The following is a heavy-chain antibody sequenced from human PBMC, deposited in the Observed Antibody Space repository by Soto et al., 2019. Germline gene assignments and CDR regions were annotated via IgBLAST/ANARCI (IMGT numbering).Heavy chain of an antibody. Sequence: EVQLLESGGGLVQPGGSLRLSCAASTLTFNTYAMSWVRQAPGKGLEWISAISGSGGSTYYADSVKGRFSISRDNSKSTLYLQMNSLRAADTAVYYCACPSASNSVYAHDYWGQGTLVAVSS. V-gene: IGHV3-23*01. J-gene: IGHJ4*02. D-gene: IGHD3-10*01. CDR3: ACPSASNSVYAHDY. CDR1: TLTFNTYA. CDR2: ISGSGGST.